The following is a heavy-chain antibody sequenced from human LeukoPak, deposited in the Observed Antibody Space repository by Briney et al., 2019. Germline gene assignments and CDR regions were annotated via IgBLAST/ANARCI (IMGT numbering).Heavy chain of an antibody. J-gene: IGHJ4*02. D-gene: IGHD7-27*01. Sequence: ASAKVSCKASGYSFTGYDIHWVRQAPGQGLEWMGWINPNSGDTKYAQKFQGRVTMTRDTSISTAYMELSSLRSDDTAVYYCARTGGYFDYWGQGTLVPVSS. CDR2: INPNSGDT. V-gene: IGHV1-2*02. CDR3: ARTGGYFDY. CDR1: GYSFTGYD.